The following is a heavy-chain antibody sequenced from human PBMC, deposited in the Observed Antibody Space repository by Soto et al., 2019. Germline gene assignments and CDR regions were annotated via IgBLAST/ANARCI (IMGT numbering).Heavy chain of an antibody. CDR3: ARGSITVAGLYYFDD. D-gene: IGHD6-19*01. CDR2: IIPIFGTA. CDR1: GGTFSSYA. V-gene: IGHV1-69*12. Sequence: QVQPVQSGAEVKKPGSSVKVSCKASGGTFSSYAISWVRQAPGQGLEMMGGIIPIFGTANYAQKFQGRVTITAEQSTSTGYIEMSSMTSKEKAVYYCARGSITVAGLYYFDDWVQGALVTVSS. J-gene: IGHJ4*02.